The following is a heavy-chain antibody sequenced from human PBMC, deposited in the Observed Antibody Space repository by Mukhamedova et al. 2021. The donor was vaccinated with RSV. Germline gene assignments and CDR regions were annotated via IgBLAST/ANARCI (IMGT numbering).Heavy chain of an antibody. CDR2: IIPIFGTA. V-gene: IGHV1-69*01. D-gene: IGHD6-13*01. Sequence: GLEWMGGIIPIFGTANYAQKFQGRVTITADESTSTAYMELSSLRSEDTAVYYCARGQQLAREHFDYWGQGTLVTVSS. CDR3: ARGQQLAREHFDY. J-gene: IGHJ4*02.